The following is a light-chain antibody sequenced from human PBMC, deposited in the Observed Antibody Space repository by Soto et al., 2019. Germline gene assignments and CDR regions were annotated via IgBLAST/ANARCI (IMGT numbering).Light chain of an antibody. CDR1: SVHSTYA. V-gene: IGLV4-69*01. CDR2: VNSDGSH. Sequence: QLVLTQSPSASASLGASVKRTCSLSSVHSTYAIAGHQKQPEKGPRFLMKVNSDGSHSKGDGVPDRFSGYNSGAERYLTISSLPSGDEADYSCQTWDTVVFGGGTQLTVL. J-gene: IGLJ2*01. CDR3: QTWDTVV.